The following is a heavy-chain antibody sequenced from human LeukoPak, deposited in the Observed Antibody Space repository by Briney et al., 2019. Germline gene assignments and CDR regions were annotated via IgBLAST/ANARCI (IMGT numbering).Heavy chain of an antibody. J-gene: IGHJ4*02. D-gene: IGHD2-15*01. Sequence: GGSLRLSCAASGFTFSAYWMHWVRQAPGKGLVWVSRINTDGSSPTYAASVKGRFTISRDNAKNSLYLQMNSLRAEDTAVYYCARKDCSGGSCFFDYWGQGTLVTVSS. V-gene: IGHV3-74*01. CDR1: GFTFSAYW. CDR2: INTDGSSP. CDR3: ARKDCSGGSCFFDY.